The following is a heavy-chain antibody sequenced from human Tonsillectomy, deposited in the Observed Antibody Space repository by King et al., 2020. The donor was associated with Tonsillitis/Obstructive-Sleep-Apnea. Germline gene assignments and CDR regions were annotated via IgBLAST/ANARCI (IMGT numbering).Heavy chain of an antibody. Sequence: VQLVESGGGLVQPGGSLRLSCAASGFTFSSYALSWVRQAPGRGLEWVSGISGSGGTTYYADSVKGRFTISRDNSTNTLYLQMNSLRAADTAVYYCAKARTDKIPAAMGYWGQGTLVTVSS. CDR2: ISGSGGTT. CDR1: GFTFSSYA. J-gene: IGHJ4*02. V-gene: IGHV3-23*04. CDR3: AKARTDKIPAAMGY. D-gene: IGHD2-2*01.